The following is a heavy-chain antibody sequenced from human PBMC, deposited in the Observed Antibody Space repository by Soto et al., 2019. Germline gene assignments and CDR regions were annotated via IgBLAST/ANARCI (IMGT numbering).Heavy chain of an antibody. CDR1: GGSISSGGYS. Sequence: QLQLQESDSGLVKPSQTLSLTCAVSGGSISSGGYSWSWIRQPPGKGLEWIGYIYHSGSTYYNPSLKSRVTISVDRSKNQFSLKLSSVTAADTAVYYCARGSYPSRRGWYFDLWGRGTLVTVSS. D-gene: IGHD3-16*02. V-gene: IGHV4-30-2*01. J-gene: IGHJ2*01. CDR3: ARGSYPSRRGWYFDL. CDR2: IYHSGST.